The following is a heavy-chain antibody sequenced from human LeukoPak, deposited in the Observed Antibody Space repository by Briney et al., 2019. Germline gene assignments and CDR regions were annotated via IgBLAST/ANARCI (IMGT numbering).Heavy chain of an antibody. Sequence: SETLSLTCTVSGGSISSYYWSWIRQPPGKRLEWIGYIYYSGNTNYNPSLRSRLTMSADTSKNQLSLTVSSVTAADTAVYYCAREGNYGSGRGMDVWGQGTTVTVSS. CDR1: GGSISSYY. D-gene: IGHD3-10*01. J-gene: IGHJ6*02. CDR3: AREGNYGSGRGMDV. V-gene: IGHV4-59*01. CDR2: IYYSGNT.